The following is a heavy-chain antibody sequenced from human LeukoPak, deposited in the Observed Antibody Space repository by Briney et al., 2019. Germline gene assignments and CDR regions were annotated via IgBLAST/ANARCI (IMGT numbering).Heavy chain of an antibody. CDR3: AKERREANIFDY. V-gene: IGHV3-23*01. CDR1: GFTFSSYA. Sequence: GGSLRLSCAASGFTFSSYAMSWVRQAPGKGLEWVSAISGSGGSTYYSDSVKGRFTISRDNSKNKLDLQMNRLRAKDTVVYYCAKERREANIFDYWGQGTLVTVSS. D-gene: IGHD1-26*01. CDR2: ISGSGGST. J-gene: IGHJ4*02.